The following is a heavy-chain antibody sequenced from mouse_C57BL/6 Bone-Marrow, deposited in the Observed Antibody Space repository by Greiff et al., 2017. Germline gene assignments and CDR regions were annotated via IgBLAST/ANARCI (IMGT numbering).Heavy chain of an antibody. J-gene: IGHJ2*01. Sequence: VTLQESGAELARPGASVKLSCKASGYTFTSYGISWVKQRTGQGLEWIGEIYPRSGNTYYNEKFKGKATLTADKSSSTAYMELRSLTSEDSAVYFCARVGLLLFDYWGQGTTLTVSS. CDR2: IYPRSGNT. D-gene: IGHD1-1*01. CDR1: GYTFTSYG. CDR3: ARVGLLLFDY. V-gene: IGHV1-81*01.